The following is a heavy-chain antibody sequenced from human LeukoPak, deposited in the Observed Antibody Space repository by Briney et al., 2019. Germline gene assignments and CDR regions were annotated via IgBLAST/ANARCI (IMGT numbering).Heavy chain of an antibody. V-gene: IGHV4-39*01. D-gene: IGHD3-10*01. CDR3: ARADYHGSGSYKPFDP. J-gene: IGHJ5*02. Sequence: PSETLSLTCTVSGGSMSSTTDSWGWIRQPPGKAPEWIGSIYYSGSTYYNPSLKSRVILSVDTSKNQFSLKLSSVTAADTAVYYCARADYHGSGSYKPFDPWGQGTLVTVSS. CDR2: IYYSGST. CDR1: GGSMSSTTDS.